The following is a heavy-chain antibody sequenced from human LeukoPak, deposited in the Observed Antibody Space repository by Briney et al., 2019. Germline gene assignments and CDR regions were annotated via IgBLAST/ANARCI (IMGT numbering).Heavy chain of an antibody. CDR1: GFTFSSYW. J-gene: IGHJ6*02. CDR2: ITSSSTTI. CDR3: ARVVPPGYYYYGMDV. D-gene: IGHD2-2*01. Sequence: PGGSLRLSCAASGFTFSSYWMSWVRQAPGKGLEWVSFITSSSTTIYYADSVKGRFTISRDNAKNSLYLQLNSLRAEDTAVYFCARVVPPGYYYYGMDVWGQGTTVTVSS. V-gene: IGHV3-48*04.